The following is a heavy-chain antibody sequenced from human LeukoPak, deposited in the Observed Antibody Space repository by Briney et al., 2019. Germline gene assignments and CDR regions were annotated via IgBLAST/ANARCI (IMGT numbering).Heavy chain of an antibody. CDR3: GKGPIPAASFDY. D-gene: IGHD2-2*01. J-gene: IGHJ4*02. Sequence: GGSLRLSCAASGFTFSSYAMSWVRQAPGKGLEWVSAISGSGGSRYYADSVKGRFTISRDNSKNTLYLQINSLRAEDTAVYYCGKGPIPAASFDYWGQGTLVTVSS. CDR1: GFTFSSYA. V-gene: IGHV3-23*01. CDR2: ISGSGGSR.